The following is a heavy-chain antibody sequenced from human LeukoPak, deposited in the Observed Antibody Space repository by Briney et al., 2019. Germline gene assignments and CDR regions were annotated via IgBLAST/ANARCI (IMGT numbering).Heavy chain of an antibody. CDR2: INPNSGGT. D-gene: IGHD3-3*01. V-gene: IGHV1-2*02. J-gene: IGHJ4*02. Sequence: GASVKVSCKASGYTFSGYYVHWVRQAPGQGLEWMGCINPNSGGTKYAQKFQGRVTMTRDTSINTAYMELSSLRSDDTAVYYCAAPILHHTYFFDYWGQGTRVTVSS. CDR3: AAPILHHTYFFDY. CDR1: GYTFSGYY.